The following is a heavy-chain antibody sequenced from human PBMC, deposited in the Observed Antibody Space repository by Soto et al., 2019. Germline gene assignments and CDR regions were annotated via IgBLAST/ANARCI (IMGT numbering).Heavy chain of an antibody. V-gene: IGHV3-30-3*02. CDR1: GFTFSSYA. CDR2: ISYDGSNK. J-gene: IGHJ6*02. Sequence: QVQLVESGGGVGQPGRSLRLSCAASGFTFSSYAMHWVRQAPGKGLEWVAVISYDGSNKYYADSVKGRFTISRDNSKNTLYLQMNSLRAEDTAVYYCAKTRIITAYGMDVWGQGTTVTVSS. D-gene: IGHD3-10*01. CDR3: AKTRIITAYGMDV.